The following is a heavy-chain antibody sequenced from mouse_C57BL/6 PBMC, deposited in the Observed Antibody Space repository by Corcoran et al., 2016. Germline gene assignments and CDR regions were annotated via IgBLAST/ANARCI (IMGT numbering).Heavy chain of an antibody. D-gene: IGHD3-2*02. V-gene: IGHV9-3*01. CDR2: INTYSGVP. CDR1: GYTFTTYG. CDR3: ARGGPLDSSGLGY. J-gene: IGHJ2*01. Sequence: IQLVQSGPELKKPGETVKISCKASGYTFTTYGMSWVKQAPGKGLKWMGWINTYSGVPTYADDFKGRFAFSLETSASTAYLQINNLKNEDTATYFCARGGPLDSSGLGYWGQGTTLTVSA.